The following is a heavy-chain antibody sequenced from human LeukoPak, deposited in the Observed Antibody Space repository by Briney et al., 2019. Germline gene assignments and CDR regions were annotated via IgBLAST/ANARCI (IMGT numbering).Heavy chain of an antibody. CDR2: ISTSSSTI. V-gene: IGHV3-48*01. CDR3: ARVVWGGYRKDY. D-gene: IGHD3-16*02. J-gene: IGHJ4*02. CDR1: GFTFSSYS. Sequence: GGSLRLSXAASGFTFSSYSMNWVRQAPGKGLEWVSYISTSSSTIYYADSVKGRFPISRDNAKSSLYLQMNSLRAEDTAVYYCARVVWGGYRKDYWGQGTLVTVSS.